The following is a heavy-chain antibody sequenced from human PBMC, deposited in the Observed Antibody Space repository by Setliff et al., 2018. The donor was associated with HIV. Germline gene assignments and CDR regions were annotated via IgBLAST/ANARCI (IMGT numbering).Heavy chain of an antibody. CDR1: GFTFSSCW. CDR2: INQDGSEI. V-gene: IGHV3-7*03. J-gene: IGHJ5*02. CDR3: ARGRMGGYHWVNWFDP. D-gene: IGHD5-12*01. Sequence: GGSLRLSCAASGFTFSSCWMSWVRQAPGKRLEWVANINQDGSEIHYVDSVKGRFTISRDNAKNSLNLTSVSAADTAMYHCARGRMGGYHWVNWFDPWGQGTLVTVSS.